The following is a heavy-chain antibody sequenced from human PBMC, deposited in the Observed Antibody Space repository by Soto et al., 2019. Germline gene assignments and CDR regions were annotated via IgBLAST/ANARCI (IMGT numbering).Heavy chain of an antibody. J-gene: IGHJ4*01. Sequence: APGQGLEWMGIIHPRGDSRPYAQKFQGRVTITRDTSPSTVHMELSSLRYEDTAVYYCARYNSKNYW. CDR3: ARYNSKNY. D-gene: IGHD4-4*01. V-gene: IGHV1-46*01. CDR2: IHPRGDSR.